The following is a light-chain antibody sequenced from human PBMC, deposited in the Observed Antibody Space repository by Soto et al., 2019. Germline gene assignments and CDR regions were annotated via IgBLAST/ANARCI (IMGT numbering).Light chain of an antibody. V-gene: IGKV3-20*01. Sequence: EVVLTQSPGTLSLSPGEIATLSCRASQSVSSSYLAWYQQKPGQAPRLLIYGASSRATGIPDRFSGSGSGTDFTLTISRLEPEDFAVYYCQQYGSPPTFGQGTKVDIK. CDR1: QSVSSSY. J-gene: IGKJ1*01. CDR2: GAS. CDR3: QQYGSPPT.